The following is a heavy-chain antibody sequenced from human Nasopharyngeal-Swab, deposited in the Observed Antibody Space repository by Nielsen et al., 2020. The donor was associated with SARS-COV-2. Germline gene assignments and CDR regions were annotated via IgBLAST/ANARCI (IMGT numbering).Heavy chain of an antibody. D-gene: IGHD4-17*01. J-gene: IGHJ4*02. CDR1: GFSLRPSGVG. CDR3: AHKTPTTGLDY. CDR2: IYWGDDK. Sequence: SGPTLVIPTQLLTLPCTFSGFSLRPSGVGVAWIRQPPGKDLEWLALIYWGDDKRYNPSLKSRLTITKDTSKNQVVLTMTNMDPVDTATDYCAHKTPTTGLDYWGQGTLVTVSS. V-gene: IGHV2-5*02.